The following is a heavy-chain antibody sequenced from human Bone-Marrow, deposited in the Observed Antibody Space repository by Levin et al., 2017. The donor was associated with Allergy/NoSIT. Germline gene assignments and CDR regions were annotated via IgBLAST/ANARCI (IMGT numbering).Heavy chain of an antibody. V-gene: IGHV3-7*01. CDR2: MTPDGSRA. Sequence: PGGSLRLSCTASAFAFSSSWMSWVRQPPGKGPEWLVNMTPDGSRAYYVDSVRGRFIISRDNSKNSLFLQMNSLRAEDPAVYYCASDTNYGWGYWGQGSLVTVSS. CDR3: ASDTNYGWGY. D-gene: IGHD3-10*01. CDR1: AFAFSSSW. J-gene: IGHJ4*02.